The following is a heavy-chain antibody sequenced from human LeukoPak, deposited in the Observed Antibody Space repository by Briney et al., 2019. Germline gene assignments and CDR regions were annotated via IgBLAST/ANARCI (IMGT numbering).Heavy chain of an antibody. CDR3: ARDRPLGYCSSTSCYSIDP. CDR2: INPNSGGT. Sequence: ASLKVSCKTSRYTFTGYYMHWVRQAPGQGLEWMGRINPNSGGTNSAQKFQGRDTMTKDQSISTAYMELSRLRSDDTAVYYCARDRPLGYCSSTSCYSIDPWGQGTLVTVSS. V-gene: IGHV1-2*06. D-gene: IGHD2-2*01. CDR1: RYTFTGYY. J-gene: IGHJ5*02.